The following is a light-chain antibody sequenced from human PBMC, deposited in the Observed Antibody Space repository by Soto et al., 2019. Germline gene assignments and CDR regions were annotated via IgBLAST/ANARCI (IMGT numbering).Light chain of an antibody. V-gene: IGKV3-15*01. J-gene: IGKJ4*01. CDR3: QQYNNWPLT. Sequence: VAMSQSPATLSVSPGGRATLSCRASQSVSSNLAWYQQKPGQAPRLLIFGASTRATGIPARFSGSGSGTEFTLTISSLQSEDFAVYYCQQYNNWPLTFGGGTKVDIK. CDR2: GAS. CDR1: QSVSSN.